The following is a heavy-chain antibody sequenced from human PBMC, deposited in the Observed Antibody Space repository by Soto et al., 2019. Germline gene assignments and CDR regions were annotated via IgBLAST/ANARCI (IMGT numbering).Heavy chain of an antibody. Sequence: GGSLRLSCAASGFTFSSYAMHWVRQAPGKGLEYVSAISSNGGSTYYANSVKDRFTISRDNSKNTLYLQMGSLRAEDMAVYYCASDDYYYMDVWGKGTTVTVSS. J-gene: IGHJ6*03. CDR3: ASDDYYYMDV. V-gene: IGHV3-64*01. CDR2: ISSNGGST. CDR1: GFTFSSYA.